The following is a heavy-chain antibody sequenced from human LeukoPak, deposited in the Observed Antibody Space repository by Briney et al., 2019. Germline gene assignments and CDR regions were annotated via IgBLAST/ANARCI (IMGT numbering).Heavy chain of an antibody. D-gene: IGHD3-10*01. J-gene: IGHJ3*02. CDR1: GDSVSTSTVA. CDR3: AREDFRGEDGFDI. V-gene: IGHV6-1*01. Sequence: SQTLSLTCAISGDSVSTSTVAWNWIRQSPSRGLEWLGRTYYRSKWSNDYAVSVRSRITINPDTSKNQFSLHLNSVTPEDTAVYYCAREDFRGEDGFDILGQGTVVTV. CDR2: TYYRSKWSN.